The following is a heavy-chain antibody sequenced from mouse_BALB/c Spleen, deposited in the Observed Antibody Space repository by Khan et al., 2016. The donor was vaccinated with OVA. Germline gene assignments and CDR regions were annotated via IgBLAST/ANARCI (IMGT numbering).Heavy chain of an antibody. CDR1: GYIFTSYY. J-gene: IGHJ4*01. V-gene: IGHV1S56*01. D-gene: IGHD1-1*01. CDR2: IYPGNVNT. Sequence: QVQLKQSGPELVKPGASVRISCKASGYIFTSYYIHWVKQRPGQGLEWIGWIYPGNVNTKFNEKFKGKATLNADKSSSTAYMLLSSLTSEDSAVYFCARSSLYATGAMDYWGQGTSVTVSS. CDR3: ARSSLYATGAMDY.